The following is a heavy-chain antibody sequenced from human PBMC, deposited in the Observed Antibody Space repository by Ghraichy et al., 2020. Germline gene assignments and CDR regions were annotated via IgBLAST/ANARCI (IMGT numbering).Heavy chain of an antibody. CDR3: AREIGYYDSSGYYYDWYFDL. J-gene: IGHJ2*01. V-gene: IGHV4-59*01. D-gene: IGHD3-22*01. Sequence: SDTLSLTCTVSGGSISSYYWSWIRQPPGKGLEWIGYIYYSGSTNYNPSLKSRVTISVDTSKNQFSLKLSSVTAADTAVYYCAREIGYYDSSGYYYDWYFDLWGRGTLVTVSS. CDR2: IYYSGST. CDR1: GGSISSYY.